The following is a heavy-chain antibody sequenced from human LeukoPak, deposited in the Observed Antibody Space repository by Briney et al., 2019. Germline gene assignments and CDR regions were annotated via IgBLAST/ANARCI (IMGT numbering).Heavy chain of an antibody. CDR3: ARGGLATDLDY. CDR1: GFTFSSFV. V-gene: IGHV3-23*01. D-gene: IGHD5-12*01. CDR2: ITGGGGTA. J-gene: IGHJ4*02. Sequence: GGSLRLSCAASGFTFSSFVMRWVRQAPGKGLERVSGITGGGGTAYYADSVKGRFTISRDNSKNTLFLQMNSLRAEDTAVYYCARGGLATDLDYWGQGTLVTVSS.